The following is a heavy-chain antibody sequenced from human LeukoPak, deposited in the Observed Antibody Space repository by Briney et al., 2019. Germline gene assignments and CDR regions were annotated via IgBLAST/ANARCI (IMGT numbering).Heavy chain of an antibody. CDR3: ARDSRKGSSFDT. CDR1: GVSISSFH. J-gene: IGHJ3*02. V-gene: IGHV4-59*01. CDR2: IYYTGSA. Sequence: SETLSLTCTVSGVSISSFHWSWIRQSPGKGLEWIGFIYYTGSAYYNPSFKTRVTMSLDTSQSQFSLKLTSVTAADTAVYYCARDSRKGSSFDTWGQGTMVTVSS.